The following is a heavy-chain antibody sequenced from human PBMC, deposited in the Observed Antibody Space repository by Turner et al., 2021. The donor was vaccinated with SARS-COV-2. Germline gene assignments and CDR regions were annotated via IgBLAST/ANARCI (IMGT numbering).Heavy chain of an antibody. D-gene: IGHD2-21*02. CDR2: INSDGSST. J-gene: IGHJ4*02. Sequence: EVQLVESGGGLVQPGGSLRLSCADSGFTFSYYWMPWVRKAPGKGLVWVSRINSDGSSTSYADSVKGRFTISRDNAKNTLYLQMNSLRAEDTAVYYCAREVVTAIPYFDYWGQGTLVTVSS. V-gene: IGHV3-74*01. CDR1: GFTFSYYW. CDR3: AREVVTAIPYFDY.